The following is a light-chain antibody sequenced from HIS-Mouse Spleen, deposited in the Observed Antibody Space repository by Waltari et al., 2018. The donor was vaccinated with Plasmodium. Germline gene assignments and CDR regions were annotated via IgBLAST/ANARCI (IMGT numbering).Light chain of an antibody. Sequence: SSELPQPPSVSVSPGQTARITCPGDALPNNYAYWYQQKSGQAPVLVIYEDSKRPSGIPERFSGSSSGTMATLTISGAQVEDEADYYCYSTDSSGNHRVFGGGTKLTVL. CDR3: YSTDSSGNHRV. J-gene: IGLJ3*02. V-gene: IGLV3-10*01. CDR2: EDS. CDR1: ALPNNY.